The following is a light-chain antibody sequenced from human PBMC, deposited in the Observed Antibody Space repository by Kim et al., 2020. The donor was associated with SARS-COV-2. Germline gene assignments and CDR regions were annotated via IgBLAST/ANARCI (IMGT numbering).Light chain of an antibody. V-gene: IGLV1-40*01. CDR1: SHISGAYDV. CDR2: GGS. CDR3: HSYDSSLRLL. J-gene: IGLJ3*02. Sequence: GQRATLPCTGSSHISGAYDVAYCYQLVAAQPHRLLFNGGSDRPSVVPDRFSAARSGTSASLTITGLQAEDEADYYCHSYDSSLRLLFGGGTKLTVL.